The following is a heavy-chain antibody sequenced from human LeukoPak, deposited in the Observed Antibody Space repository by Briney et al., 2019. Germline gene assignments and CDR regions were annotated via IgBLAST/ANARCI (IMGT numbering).Heavy chain of an antibody. Sequence: PSETLSLTCTVSGGSISSGSYYWSWIRQPAGKGLEWIGRIYTSGSTNYNPSLKSRVTISVDTSKNQFSLKLSSVTAADTAVYYCARHFKKFKVAVAGAYNWFDPWGQGTLVTVSS. V-gene: IGHV4-61*02. J-gene: IGHJ5*02. CDR1: GGSISSGSYY. CDR2: IYTSGST. D-gene: IGHD6-19*01. CDR3: ARHFKKFKVAVAGAYNWFDP.